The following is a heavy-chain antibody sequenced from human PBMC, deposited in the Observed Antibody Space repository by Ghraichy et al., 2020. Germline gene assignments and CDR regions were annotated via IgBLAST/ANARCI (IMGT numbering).Heavy chain of an antibody. CDR2: IYYSGST. V-gene: IGHV4-30-4*07. Sequence: SETPSLTCAVSGGSISSGGYSWSWIRQPPGAGLEWIGYIYYSGSTYYNPSLESRVAISVDTSKNQFSLKLISVPAADTAVYYCSREGSFFDNSAAFDYGGQGIRVTVSS. CDR1: GGSISSGGYS. D-gene: IGHD3-22*01. CDR3: SREGSFFDNSAAFDY. J-gene: IGHJ4*02.